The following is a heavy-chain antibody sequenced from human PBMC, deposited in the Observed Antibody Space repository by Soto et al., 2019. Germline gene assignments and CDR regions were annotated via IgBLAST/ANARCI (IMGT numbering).Heavy chain of an antibody. D-gene: IGHD3-16*02. CDR1: SGSISSSNW. V-gene: IGHV4-4*02. Sequence: QVQLQESGPGLVKPSGTLSLTCAVSSGSISSSNWWSWVRQPPGKGLEWIGEIYHSGSTNYNPSRKSRVTISVDKSKNQFSLKLSSVTAADTAVYYCARGEAMITFGGVIAPSDAFDIWGQGTMVTVSS. J-gene: IGHJ3*02. CDR3: ARGEAMITFGGVIAPSDAFDI. CDR2: IYHSGST.